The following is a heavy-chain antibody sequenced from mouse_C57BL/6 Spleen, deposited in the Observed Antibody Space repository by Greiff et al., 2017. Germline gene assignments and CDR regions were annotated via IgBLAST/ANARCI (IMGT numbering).Heavy chain of an antibody. CDR1: GYTFTDYE. CDR3: TRSRTGPFAY. D-gene: IGHD4-1*01. Sequence: QVHVKQSGAELVRPGASVTLSCKASGYTFTDYEMHWVKQTPVHGLEWIGAIDPETGGTAYNQKFKGKAILTADKSSSTAYMELRSLTSEDSAVYYCTRSRTGPFAYWGQGTLVTVSA. V-gene: IGHV1-15*01. CDR2: IDPETGGT. J-gene: IGHJ3*01.